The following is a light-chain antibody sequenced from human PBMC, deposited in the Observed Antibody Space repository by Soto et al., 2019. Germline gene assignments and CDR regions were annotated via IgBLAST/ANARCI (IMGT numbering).Light chain of an antibody. CDR2: AAS. CDR1: QTVIKY. CDR3: QQSYSTLFT. V-gene: IGKV1-39*01. Sequence: DIQMTQSPSSLSASVGDRVTITCRASQTVIKYLNWYQQKPGRAPNLLIYAASILQSGVPSRFSACGSGTEFTLTISSLQPEDFATYYCQQSYSTLFTFGPGPKVEIK. J-gene: IGKJ3*01.